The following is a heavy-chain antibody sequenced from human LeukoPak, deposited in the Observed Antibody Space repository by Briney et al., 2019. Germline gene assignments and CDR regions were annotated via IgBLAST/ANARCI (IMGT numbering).Heavy chain of an antibody. CDR1: GGSISSGGYS. D-gene: IGHD3-16*01. J-gene: IGHJ4*02. CDR2: IYYSGST. V-gene: IGHV4-30-2*03. Sequence: PSETLSLTCAVSGGSISSGGYSWSWIRQPPGKGLEWIGYIYYSGSTYYNPSLKSRVTISVDTSKNQFSLKLSSVTAADTAVYYCARFYDYFDYWGQGTLVTVSS. CDR3: ARFYDYFDY.